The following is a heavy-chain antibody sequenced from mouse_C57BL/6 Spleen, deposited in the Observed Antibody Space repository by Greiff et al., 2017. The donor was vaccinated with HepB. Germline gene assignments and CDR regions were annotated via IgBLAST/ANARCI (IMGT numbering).Heavy chain of an antibody. J-gene: IGHJ4*01. D-gene: IGHD1-1*02. CDR1: GYTFTSYG. CDR2: IYPRSGNT. V-gene: IGHV1-81*01. Sequence: QVQLQQSGAELARPGASVKLSCKASGYTFTSYGISWVKQRTGQGLEWIGEIYPRSGNTYYNEKFKGKATLTADKSSSTAYMELRSLTSEDSAVYFCARRGDSNYGYNAMDYWGQGTSVTVSS. CDR3: ARRGDSNYGYNAMDY.